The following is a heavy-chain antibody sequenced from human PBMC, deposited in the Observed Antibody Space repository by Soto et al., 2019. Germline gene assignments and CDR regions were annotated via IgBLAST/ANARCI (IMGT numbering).Heavy chain of an antibody. CDR2: ISHDGSEK. Sequence: QVLLVESGGGVVRPGRSLRLSCGASGFSFSKYGMHWVRQAPGEGLEWLSLISHDGSEKWYAESVKGRFTISRDNSRNTLYLHMNSLRAEDTAVHYCARSLFIAATDTEPFDSWGQGALVTVSS. V-gene: IGHV3-33*08. CDR3: ARSLFIAATDTEPFDS. CDR1: GFSFSKYG. J-gene: IGHJ4*02. D-gene: IGHD6-13*01.